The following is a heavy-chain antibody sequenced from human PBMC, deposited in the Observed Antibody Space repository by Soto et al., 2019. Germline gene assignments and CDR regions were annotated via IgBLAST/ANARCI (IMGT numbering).Heavy chain of an antibody. V-gene: IGHV3-30*18. Sequence: QVQLVESGGGVVQPGRSLRLSCAASGFTFSSYGMHWVRQAPGKGLEWVAVISYHGSNKDYADSVKGRFTISRDNSKITLYLQMNSLRGEDTAVYYCAKDRQLGSSLYYFDYWGQGTLVTVSS. D-gene: IGHD5-18*01. CDR2: ISYHGSNK. CDR3: AKDRQLGSSLYYFDY. CDR1: GFTFSSYG. J-gene: IGHJ4*02.